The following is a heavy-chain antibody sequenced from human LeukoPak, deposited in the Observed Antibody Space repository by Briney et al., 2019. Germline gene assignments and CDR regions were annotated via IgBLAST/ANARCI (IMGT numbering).Heavy chain of an antibody. CDR2: INHSGST. Sequence: SETLSHTCAVYGGSFSGYYWSWIRQPPGKGLEWIGEINHSGSTNYNPSLKSRVTISVDTSKNQFSLKLSSVTAADTAVYYCARLGRYGSGSYRRYYYMDVWGKGTTVTISS. CDR1: GGSFSGYY. V-gene: IGHV4-34*01. J-gene: IGHJ6*03. D-gene: IGHD3-10*01. CDR3: ARLGRYGSGSYRRYYYMDV.